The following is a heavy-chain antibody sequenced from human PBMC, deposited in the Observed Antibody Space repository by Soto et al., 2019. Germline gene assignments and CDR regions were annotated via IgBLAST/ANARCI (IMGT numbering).Heavy chain of an antibody. CDR3: ATGRGGNFYYGMDV. Sequence: EVQLLESGGGLVQPGGSLRLSCAASGFTFSSYAMSWVRQAPGKGLEWVSAISGSGGSTYYADSVKGRFTISIDNSKNTLYLQMNSLRAEDTAVYYCATGRGGNFYYGMDVWGQGTTVTVSS. J-gene: IGHJ6*02. V-gene: IGHV3-23*01. CDR2: ISGSGGST. CDR1: GFTFSSYA. D-gene: IGHD3-10*01.